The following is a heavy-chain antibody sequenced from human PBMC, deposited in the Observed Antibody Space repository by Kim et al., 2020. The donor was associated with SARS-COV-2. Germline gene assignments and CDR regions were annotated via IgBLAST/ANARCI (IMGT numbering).Heavy chain of an antibody. Sequence: GGSLRLSCAASGFTFSDHYMHWVRQAPGKGLEWVGLIRNKTKGDTTNYAASVKGRFTISRDDSKNSLHLQMNSLKTEDTDVYYCGTFQPGRGQGSLATVS. V-gene: IGHV3-72*01. CDR3: GTFQPG. CDR2: IRNKTKGDTT. J-gene: IGHJ4*02. CDR1: GFTFSDHY. D-gene: IGHD2-2*01.